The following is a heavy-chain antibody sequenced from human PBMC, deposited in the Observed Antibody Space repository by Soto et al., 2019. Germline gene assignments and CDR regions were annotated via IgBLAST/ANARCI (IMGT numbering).Heavy chain of an antibody. CDR2: IYYSGST. V-gene: IGHV4-30-4*01. J-gene: IGHJ5*02. CDR3: ARERPRVGTCFDP. CDR1: GGSTSSGDYY. D-gene: IGHD1-26*01. Sequence: SETLSLTCTVSGGSTSSGDYYWSWIRQPPGKGLEWIGYIYYSGSTYYNPSLKSRVTISIDTSKNQFSLKLSSVTAPDTAVYYCARERPRVGTCFDPWGQGTLVTVSS.